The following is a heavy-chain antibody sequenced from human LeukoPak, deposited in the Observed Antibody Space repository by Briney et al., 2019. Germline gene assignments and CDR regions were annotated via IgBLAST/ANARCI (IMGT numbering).Heavy chain of an antibody. CDR2: ISSNGDNT. Sequence: GGSLRLSCSVSGFTFSTYVMHWVRQAPGKGLEYVSAISSNGDNTYYADSVKGRFTISRDNSKNTLYLQMSSLRADDTVVYYCVRGTGYWGQGTLATVSS. J-gene: IGHJ4*02. V-gene: IGHV3-64D*06. CDR3: VRGTGY. CDR1: GFTFSTYV.